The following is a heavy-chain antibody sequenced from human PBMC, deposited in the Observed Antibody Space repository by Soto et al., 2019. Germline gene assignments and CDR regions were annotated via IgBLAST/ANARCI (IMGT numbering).Heavy chain of an antibody. CDR2: IYHSGST. CDR3: ARDRGDYGMDV. D-gene: IGHD3-16*01. CDR1: GYSISSGYY. J-gene: IGHJ6*02. V-gene: IGHV4-38-2*02. Sequence: SETLSLTCAVSGYSISSGYYWGWIRQPPGKGLEWMGSIYHSGSTYYNPSLKSRVTISVDTSKNQFSLKLSSVTAADTAVYYCARDRGDYGMDVWGQGTTVTVSS.